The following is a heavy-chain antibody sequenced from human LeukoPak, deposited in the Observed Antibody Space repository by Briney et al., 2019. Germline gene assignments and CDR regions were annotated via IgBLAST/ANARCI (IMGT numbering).Heavy chain of an antibody. CDR2: IYYSGST. V-gene: IGHV4-59*01. J-gene: IGHJ3*02. CDR1: GGSISSYY. CDR3: ARGGTGQWQVFSI. Sequence: SETLSLTCTVSGGSISSYYWSWIRQPPGKGLEWIGYIYYSGSTNYNPSLTSRVTITVDTSKNQYSLKLSSVTAADTAVYYCARGGTGQWQVFSIWGQGTMVTVSS. D-gene: IGHD6-19*01.